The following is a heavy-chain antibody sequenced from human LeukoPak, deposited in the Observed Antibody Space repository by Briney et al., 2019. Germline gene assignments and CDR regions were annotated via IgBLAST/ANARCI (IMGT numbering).Heavy chain of an antibody. Sequence: ASVKVSCKASGYTFTSYAMHWVRQAPGQRLEWMGWINAGNGNTKYSQKFQGRVTITRDTSASTAYMELSSLRSEDTAVYYCARESPLYVGYFDYWGQGTLVTVSS. J-gene: IGHJ4*02. CDR1: GYTFTSYA. CDR3: ARESPLYVGYFDY. CDR2: INAGNGNT. D-gene: IGHD5/OR15-5a*01. V-gene: IGHV1-3*01.